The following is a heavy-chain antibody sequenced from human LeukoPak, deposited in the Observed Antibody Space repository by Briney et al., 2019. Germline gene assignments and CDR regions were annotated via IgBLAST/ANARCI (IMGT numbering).Heavy chain of an antibody. CDR3: ARDSGYSGYGGWFDP. V-gene: IGHV4-4*07. CDR2: IYTSGIT. J-gene: IGHJ5*02. CDR1: GRSFSGYY. D-gene: IGHD5-12*01. Sequence: SETLSLTCAVYGRSFSGYYWSWIRQPPGMGLEWIGRIYTSGITNYNPSLKSRVTISVDTSKNQFSLKLSSVTAADTAVYYCARDSGYSGYGGWFDPWGQGTLVTVSS.